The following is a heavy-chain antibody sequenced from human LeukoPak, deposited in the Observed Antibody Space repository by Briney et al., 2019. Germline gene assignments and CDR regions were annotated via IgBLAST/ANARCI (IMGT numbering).Heavy chain of an antibody. CDR2: ISGSSSNT. Sequence: GGSLRLSCAASGFTFSTYAMNWVRQAPGKGLEWVSGISGSSSNTYYADSVKGRFAISRDNSKNTLYLQMNSLRAEDTAVYYCAKTGCSSTSCYRSDYYYYYMDVWGKGTTVTVSS. D-gene: IGHD2-2*02. J-gene: IGHJ6*03. V-gene: IGHV3-23*01. CDR1: GFTFSTYA. CDR3: AKTGCSSTSCYRSDYYYYYMDV.